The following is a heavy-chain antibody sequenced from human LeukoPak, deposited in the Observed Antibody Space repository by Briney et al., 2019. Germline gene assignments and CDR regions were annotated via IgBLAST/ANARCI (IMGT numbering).Heavy chain of an antibody. CDR2: IYYSGST. D-gene: IGHD1-26*01. Sequence: SETLSLTCAVYGGSFSSYYWSWIRQPPGKGLEWIGYIYYSGSTNYNPSLKSRVTISVDTSKNQFSLKLSSVTAADTAVYYCARLSWYSGSYVDYWGQGTLVTVSS. CDR1: GGSFSSYY. J-gene: IGHJ4*02. V-gene: IGHV4-59*08. CDR3: ARLSWYSGSYVDY.